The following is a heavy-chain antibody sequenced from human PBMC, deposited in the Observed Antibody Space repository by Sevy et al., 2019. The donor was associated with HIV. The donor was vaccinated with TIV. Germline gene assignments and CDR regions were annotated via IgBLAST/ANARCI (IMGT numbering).Heavy chain of an antibody. CDR1: GFTVSSNY. CDR3: ARDSTNNWFDP. CDR2: IYSGGST. Sequence: GGCLRLSCAASGFTVSSNYMSWVRQAPGKGLEWVSVIYSGGSTYYADSVKGRFTISRDNSKNTLYLQMNSLRAEDTAVYYCARDSTNNWFDPWGQGTLVTVSS. J-gene: IGHJ5*02. V-gene: IGHV3-53*01.